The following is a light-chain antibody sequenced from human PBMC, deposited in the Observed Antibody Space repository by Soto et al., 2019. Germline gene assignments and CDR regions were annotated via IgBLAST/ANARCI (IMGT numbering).Light chain of an antibody. V-gene: IGKV4-1*01. CDR2: WAS. Sequence: DIVMTQSPGSLAVSLGERATIHCKSSQSILFTSDNKNYLAWYQQKSGQPPRLLIYWASTRESGVPDRFSGRGSGTDFSLTISSLEAEDVAVYYCQQHYTTPRTFGQGTKVDIK. J-gene: IGKJ1*01. CDR3: QQHYTTPRT. CDR1: QSILFTSDNKNY.